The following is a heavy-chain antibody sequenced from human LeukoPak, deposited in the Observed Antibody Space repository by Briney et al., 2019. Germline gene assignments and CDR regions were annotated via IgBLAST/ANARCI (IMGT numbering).Heavy chain of an antibody. CDR3: ARHGRGTGSGWYWFY. CDR1: GGSISSSSYY. V-gene: IGHV4-39*01. CDR2: IYYSGST. J-gene: IGHJ4*02. Sequence: SETLSLTCTVSGGSISSSSYYWGWIRQPPGKGLEWIGSIYYSGSTYYNPSLKSRVTISVDTSKNQFSLKPSSVTAADTAVYYCARHGRGTGSGWYWFYWGQGTLVTVSS. D-gene: IGHD6-19*01.